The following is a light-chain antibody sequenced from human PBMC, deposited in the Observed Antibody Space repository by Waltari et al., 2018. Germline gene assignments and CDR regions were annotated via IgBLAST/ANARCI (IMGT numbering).Light chain of an antibody. CDR1: QTIYNS. Sequence: MTQSPSPLSASVGDRVTITCRASQTIYNSLNWYQHKPGKAPKLLISDTSTLQSGVPSRFSGRGSGTEFTLTISRLQPEDFGTYYCQQSYTLPYTFGQGTKLDI. CDR2: DTS. CDR3: QQSYTLPYT. V-gene: IGKV1-39*01. J-gene: IGKJ2*01.